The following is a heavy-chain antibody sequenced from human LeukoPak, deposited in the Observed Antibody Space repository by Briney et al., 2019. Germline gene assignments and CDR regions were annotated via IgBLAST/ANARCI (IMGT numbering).Heavy chain of an antibody. V-gene: IGHV5-51*01. Sequence: GESLKISCKGSGYSFTSYWIGWVRQMPGEGLEWMGIIFPGGSDTRYSPSFQGQVTISADKSISTAYLQWSSLKASDTAMYYCARRSTYGDRIRWGQGTLVTVSS. CDR3: ARRSTYGDRIR. CDR1: GYSFTSYW. CDR2: IFPGGSDT. D-gene: IGHD4-17*01. J-gene: IGHJ4*02.